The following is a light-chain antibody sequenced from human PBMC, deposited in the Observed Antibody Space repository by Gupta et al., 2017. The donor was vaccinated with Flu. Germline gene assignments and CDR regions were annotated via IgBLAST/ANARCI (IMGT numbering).Light chain of an antibody. CDR2: DTS. CDR1: HVFGSH. Sequence: GERATLSCRASHVFGSHLSLFQQKPGQAPRLLIYDTSTRATGIPARFSGSGSGTEFTLTISSLQSEDFAVYYCQQYKSWPLTFGGGTKVEIK. J-gene: IGKJ4*01. CDR3: QQYKSWPLT. V-gene: IGKV3-15*01.